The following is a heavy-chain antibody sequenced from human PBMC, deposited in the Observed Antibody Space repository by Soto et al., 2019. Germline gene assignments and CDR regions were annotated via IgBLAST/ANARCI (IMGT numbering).Heavy chain of an antibody. CDR1: GFTFSSYA. J-gene: IGHJ4*02. D-gene: IGHD6-13*01. CDR2: ISYDGSNK. V-gene: IGHV3-30-3*01. Sequence: PGGSLRLSCAASGFTFSSYAMHWVRQAPGKGLEWVAVISYDGSNKYYADSVKGRFTISRDNSKNTLYLQMNSLRAEDTAVYYCARDPGPYSSSWYRLDYWGQGTLVTVSS. CDR3: ARDPGPYSSSWYRLDY.